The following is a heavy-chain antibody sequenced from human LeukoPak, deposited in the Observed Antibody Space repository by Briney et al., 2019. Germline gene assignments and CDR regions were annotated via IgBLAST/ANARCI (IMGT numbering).Heavy chain of an antibody. J-gene: IGHJ6*03. CDR1: GYTFTSYD. CDR2: MNPNSGNT. V-gene: IGHV1-8*01. CDR3: ARGARLLYSSSHYYYYYMDV. Sequence: ASVKVSCKASGYTFTSYDINWVRQATGQGLEWVGWMNPNSGNTGYAQKFQGRVTMTRNTSISTAYMELSSLRSEDTAVYYCARGARLLYSSSHYYYYYMDVWGKGTTVTVSS. D-gene: IGHD6-6*01.